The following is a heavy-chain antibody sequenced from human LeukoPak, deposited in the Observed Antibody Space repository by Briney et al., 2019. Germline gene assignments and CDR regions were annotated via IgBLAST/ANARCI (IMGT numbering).Heavy chain of an antibody. CDR1: GYTFTSYG. D-gene: IGHD3-10*01. J-gene: IGHJ6*03. CDR2: ISAYNGNT. V-gene: IGHV1-18*01. CDR3: ARENYGSGTNYHMDV. Sequence: ASVKVSCKASGYTFTSYGISWVRQAPGQGLEWMGWISAYNGNTNYAQKLQGRVTMTTDTSTSTAYMELRSLRSEDTAIYYCARENYGSGTNYHMDVWGKGTTVTISS.